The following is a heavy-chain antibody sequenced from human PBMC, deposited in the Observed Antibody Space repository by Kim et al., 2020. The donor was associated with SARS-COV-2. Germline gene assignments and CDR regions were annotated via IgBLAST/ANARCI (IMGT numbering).Heavy chain of an antibody. CDR1: GYTFTSYG. CDR2: ISAYNGNT. V-gene: IGHV1-18*01. D-gene: IGHD6-19*01. J-gene: IGHJ6*02. CDR3: ARDCPFGQWLEHGMDV. Sequence: ASVKVSCKASGYTFTSYGISWVRQAPGQGLEWMGWISAYNGNTNYAQKLQGRVTMTTDTSTSTAYMELRSLRSDDTAVYYCARDCPFGQWLEHGMDVWGQGTTVTVSS.